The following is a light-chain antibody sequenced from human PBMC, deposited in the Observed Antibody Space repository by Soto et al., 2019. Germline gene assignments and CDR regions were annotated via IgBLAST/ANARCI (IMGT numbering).Light chain of an antibody. J-gene: IGLJ2*01. CDR2: DVN. CDR3: ASFTRSITVV. V-gene: IGLV2-14*03. CDR1: SSDVGGYNY. Sequence: LTQPASVSGSPGQSITISCAGTSSDVGGYNYVSWYQQHPGKVPRLIISDVNKRPSGVSDRFSGSKSGNTASLTISGLQAEDKADYYCASFTRSITVVFGGGTKLTVL.